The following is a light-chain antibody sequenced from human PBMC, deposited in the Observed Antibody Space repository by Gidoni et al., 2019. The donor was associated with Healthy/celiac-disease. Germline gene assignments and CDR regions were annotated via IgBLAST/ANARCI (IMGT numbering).Light chain of an antibody. CDR2: EVS. J-gene: IGLJ2*01. CDR1: SSDVGGYNY. V-gene: IGLV2-8*01. CDR3: SSYAGSNNVV. Sequence: QSALTQPPSASGSPGQSVTISCTGTSSDVGGYNYVSWYQQHPGKAPKLMIYEVSKRPSGVPDRFSGSKSVNTASLTVSVLQAEDEAVYYCSSYAGSNNVVFGGGTKLTVL.